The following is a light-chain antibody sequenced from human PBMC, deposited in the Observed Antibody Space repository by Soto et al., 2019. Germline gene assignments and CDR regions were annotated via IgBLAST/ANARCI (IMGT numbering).Light chain of an antibody. J-gene: IGKJ3*01. CDR2: GAS. Sequence: EIVLTQSPGTLSLSPGERATLSCRASQSVSSSYLAWYQQKPGQAPMLLIYGASSSATGIPHRFSGSGSGTDFTLTNSRLEPEEFSVYYCQQYVSTPFTFGPGTKVDIK. CDR1: QSVSSSY. V-gene: IGKV3-20*01. CDR3: QQYVSTPFT.